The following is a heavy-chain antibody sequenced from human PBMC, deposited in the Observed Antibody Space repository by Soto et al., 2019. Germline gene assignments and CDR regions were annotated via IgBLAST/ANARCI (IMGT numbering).Heavy chain of an antibody. D-gene: IGHD6-6*01. CDR3: ARDDIATRPQYYYGMDV. Sequence: GAPVKGSCKASWFTFTTYGISWVRQAPGQGLEWMGWINGYTGNTKYAQRFQGRVTMTRDTSTSTAYMEVRSLRSDDTAVYYCARDDIATRPQYYYGMDVWGQGTTVTVSS. V-gene: IGHV1-18*04. CDR2: INGYTGNT. CDR1: WFTFTTYG. J-gene: IGHJ6*02.